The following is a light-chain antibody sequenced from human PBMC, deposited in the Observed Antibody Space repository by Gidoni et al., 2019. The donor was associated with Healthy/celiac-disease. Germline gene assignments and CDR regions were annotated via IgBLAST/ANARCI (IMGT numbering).Light chain of an antibody. Sequence: DIQMPQSPSSLSASVGDRVTITCRASQSISSYLNWYQQKPGKAPKLLIYAASSLQSGVPSRCSGSGSGTDFTLTISSLQPEDFATYYCQQSYSTPMCSFGQGTKLEIK. CDR1: QSISSY. CDR2: AAS. V-gene: IGKV1-39*01. J-gene: IGKJ2*04. CDR3: QQSYSTPMCS.